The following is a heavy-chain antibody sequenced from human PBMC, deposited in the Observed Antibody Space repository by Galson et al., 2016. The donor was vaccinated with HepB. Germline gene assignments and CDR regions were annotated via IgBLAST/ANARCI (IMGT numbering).Heavy chain of an antibody. D-gene: IGHD3-10*01. V-gene: IGHV3-7*04. J-gene: IGHJ4*02. CDR3: ARGSYYGSGSYGIYFDY. CDR2: IKRDGTEK. CDR1: GFTFNNYW. Sequence: SLRLSCAASGFTFNNYWMSWVRQAPGKGLEWVANIKRDGTEKYYLDSVEGRFTVSSDNAKNSLSLQMDSLRAEDTAVYYCARGSYYGSGSYGIYFDYWGQGTLVTVSS.